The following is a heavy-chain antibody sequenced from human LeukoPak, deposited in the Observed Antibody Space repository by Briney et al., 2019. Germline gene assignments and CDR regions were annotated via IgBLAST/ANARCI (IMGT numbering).Heavy chain of an antibody. D-gene: IGHD2-15*01. Sequence: SETLSLTCTVSGGSISSYYWSWIRQPAGKGLEWIGRIYTSGSTNYNPSLKSRVTMSVDTSKNQFSLNLSSVTAADTAVYYCARDYTPLLLRDYYYGMDVWGQGTTVTVSS. J-gene: IGHJ6*02. CDR2: IYTSGST. V-gene: IGHV4-4*07. CDR3: ARDYTPLLLRDYYYGMDV. CDR1: GGSISSYY.